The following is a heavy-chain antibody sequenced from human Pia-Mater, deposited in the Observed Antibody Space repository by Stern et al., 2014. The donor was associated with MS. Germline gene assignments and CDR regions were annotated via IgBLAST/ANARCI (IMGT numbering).Heavy chain of an antibody. CDR3: ARQTTAWATDV. V-gene: IGHV5-51*01. J-gene: IGHJ4*02. CDR2: ICPGDSET. D-gene: IGHD1-14*01. CDR1: GYKFSIYW. Sequence: EVQLVQSGAELIRPGESLKISCKGSGYKFSIYWIAWVRQMPGKGLEWMGNICPGDSETRNSPSFQGQVTMSADKSTSTAYLQWSSLNASDTAMYFCARQTTAWATDVWGQGTLVTVSS.